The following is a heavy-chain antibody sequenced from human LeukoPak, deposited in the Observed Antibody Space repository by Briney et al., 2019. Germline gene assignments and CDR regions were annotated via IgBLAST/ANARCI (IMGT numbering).Heavy chain of an antibody. CDR1: GFTLSSYA. CDR2: ISSSSSYI. CDR3: ARDHYDFWSGYYWFDY. V-gene: IGHV3-21*01. Sequence: GGSLRLSCAASGFTLSSYAMSWVRQAPGKGLEWVSSISSSSSYIYYADSVKGRFTISRDNAKNSLYLQMNSLRAEDTAVYYCARDHYDFWSGYYWFDYWGQGTLVTVSS. J-gene: IGHJ4*02. D-gene: IGHD3-3*01.